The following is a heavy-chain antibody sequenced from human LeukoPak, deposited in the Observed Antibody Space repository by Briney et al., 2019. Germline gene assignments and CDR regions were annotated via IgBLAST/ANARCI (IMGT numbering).Heavy chain of an antibody. Sequence: PGGSLRLSCAASGFTFSSYWMSWVRQAPGKGLEWVANIKQDGSEKYYVDSVKGRFTISRDNAKNSLYLQMNSLRAEDTAVYYCARDPSTVTTRRSKKYSDYWGQGTLVTVSS. CDR2: IKQDGSEK. CDR1: GFTFSSYW. J-gene: IGHJ4*02. D-gene: IGHD4-17*01. CDR3: ARDPSTVTTRRSKKYSDY. V-gene: IGHV3-7*01.